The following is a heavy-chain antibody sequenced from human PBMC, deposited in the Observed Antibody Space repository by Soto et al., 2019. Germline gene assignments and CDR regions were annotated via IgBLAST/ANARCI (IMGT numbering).Heavy chain of an antibody. Sequence: PGGSLRLSCAASGFTFSNAWMSWVRQAPGKGLEWVGRIKSKTDGGTTDYAAPVKGRFTISRDDSKNTLYLQMNSLKTEDTAVYYCTTPYYDILTGYYVFSADPAQNWGQGTLVTVSS. J-gene: IGHJ4*02. CDR3: TTPYYDILTGYYVFSADPAQN. CDR2: IKSKTDGGTT. V-gene: IGHV3-15*01. CDR1: GFTFSNAW. D-gene: IGHD3-9*01.